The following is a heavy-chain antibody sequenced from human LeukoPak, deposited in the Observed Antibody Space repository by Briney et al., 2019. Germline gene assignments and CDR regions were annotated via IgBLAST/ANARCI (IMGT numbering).Heavy chain of an antibody. Sequence: GGSLRLSCAASGFTVSSNYMSWVRQAPGKGLEWVSVIYSGGSTYYADSVKGRFTISRDTSKNTLYFQMNSLRAEDTAVYYCARARVVDKYYYGMDVWGQGTTVTVSS. V-gene: IGHV3-66*01. CDR1: GFTVSSNY. D-gene: IGHD3-16*02. CDR3: ARARVVDKYYYGMDV. CDR2: IYSGGST. J-gene: IGHJ6*02.